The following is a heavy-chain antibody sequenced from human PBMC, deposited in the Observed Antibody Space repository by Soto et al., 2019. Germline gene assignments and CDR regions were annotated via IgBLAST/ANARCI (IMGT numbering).Heavy chain of an antibody. V-gene: IGHV4-30-4*01. D-gene: IGHD2-15*01. Sequence: PSETLSLTCIVSGGSISSADYDWSWVRQPPGKGLEWIGYIYYSGSTYYNPSLKSRLTISVDTSKNQFSLKLSSVTAADTAVYYCARAATGWGNAFDIWGQGTMVTVSS. CDR3: ARAATGWGNAFDI. CDR1: GGSISSADYD. CDR2: IYYSGST. J-gene: IGHJ3*02.